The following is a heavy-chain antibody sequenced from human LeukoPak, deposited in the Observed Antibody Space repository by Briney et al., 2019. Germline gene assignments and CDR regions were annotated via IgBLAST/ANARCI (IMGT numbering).Heavy chain of an antibody. CDR2: ISSSSSYI. Sequence: GGSLRLSCAASGFTFSSYSMNWVRQALGKGLEWVSSISSSSSYIYYADSVKGRFTISRDNAKNSLYLQMNSLRAEDTAVYYCARDLSFSGYERPFDYWGQGTLVTVSS. CDR3: ARDLSFSGYERPFDY. V-gene: IGHV3-21*01. D-gene: IGHD5-12*01. J-gene: IGHJ4*02. CDR1: GFTFSSYS.